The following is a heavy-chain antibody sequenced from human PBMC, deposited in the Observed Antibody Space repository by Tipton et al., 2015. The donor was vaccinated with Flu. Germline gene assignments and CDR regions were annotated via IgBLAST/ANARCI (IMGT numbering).Heavy chain of an antibody. D-gene: IGHD1-7*01. J-gene: IGHJ6*02. CDR3: ARGTITGTTAPTRYYYYYYGMDV. Sequence: TLSLTCAVYGGSFSGYYWSWIRQPPGKGLEWIGEINHSGSTNYNPSLKSRVTISVDTSKNQFSLKLSSVTAADTAVYYCARGTITGTTAPTRYYYYYYGMDVWGQGTTVTVSS. CDR1: GGSFSGYY. V-gene: IGHV4-34*01. CDR2: INHSGST.